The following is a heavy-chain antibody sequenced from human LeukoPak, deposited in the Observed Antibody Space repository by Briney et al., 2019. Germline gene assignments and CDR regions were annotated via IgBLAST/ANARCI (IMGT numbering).Heavy chain of an antibody. Sequence: SVKVSCKAPGGTFSSYAISWVRQAPGQGLEWMGGIIPIFGTANYAQKFQGRVTITTDESTSTAYMELSSLRSEDTAVYYCARGYLEPELLYMDVWGKGTTVTVSS. CDR2: IIPIFGTA. D-gene: IGHD1-26*01. CDR3: ARGYLEPELLYMDV. CDR1: GGTFSSYA. J-gene: IGHJ6*03. V-gene: IGHV1-69*05.